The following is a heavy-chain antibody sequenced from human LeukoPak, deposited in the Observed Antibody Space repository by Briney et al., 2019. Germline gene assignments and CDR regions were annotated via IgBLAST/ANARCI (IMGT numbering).Heavy chain of an antibody. Sequence: SETLSLTCAVYGGSFSGYYWSWIRQPPGKGLEWIGEINHSGSTNYNPSLKSRVTISVDTSKNQFSLRLSSVAAADTAVYYCASTGYYDSSEYDYWGQGTLVTVSS. J-gene: IGHJ4*02. D-gene: IGHD3-22*01. CDR2: INHSGST. V-gene: IGHV4-34*01. CDR3: ASTGYYDSSEYDY. CDR1: GGSFSGYY.